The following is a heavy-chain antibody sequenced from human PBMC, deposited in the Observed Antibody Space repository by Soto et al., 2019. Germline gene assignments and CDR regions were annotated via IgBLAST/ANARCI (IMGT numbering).Heavy chain of an antibody. CDR3: ARGRYCLTGRCFPNWFDS. CDR1: GDSISNLDYF. Sequence: SEILSLTCAVSGDSISNLDYFWAWIRQPPGQALEYIGYIYKSATTYYNPSFESRVAISVDTSKSQFSLNVTSVTAADTAVYFCARGRYCLTGRCFPNWFDSWGQGTLVTVSS. V-gene: IGHV4-30-4*01. D-gene: IGHD7-27*01. J-gene: IGHJ5*01. CDR2: IYKSATT.